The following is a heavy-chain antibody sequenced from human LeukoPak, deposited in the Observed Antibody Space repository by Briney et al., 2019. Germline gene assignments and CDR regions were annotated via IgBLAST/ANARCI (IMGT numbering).Heavy chain of an antibody. CDR3: ARDGYYGSGSYPPVGY. CDR2: IIPIFGTA. CDR1: GGTFSSYA. J-gene: IGHJ4*02. D-gene: IGHD3-10*01. V-gene: IGHV1-69*13. Sequence: SVKVSCKASGGTFSSYAISWVRQAPGQGLEWMGGIIPIFGTANYAQKFQGRVTITADESTSTAYMKLSSLRSEDTAVYYCARDGYYGSGSYPPVGYWGQGTLVTVSS.